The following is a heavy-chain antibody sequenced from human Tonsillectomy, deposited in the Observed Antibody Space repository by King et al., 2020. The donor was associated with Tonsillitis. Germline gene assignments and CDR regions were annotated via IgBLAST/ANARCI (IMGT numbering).Heavy chain of an antibody. V-gene: IGHV5-51*01. D-gene: IGHD3-10*01. J-gene: IGHJ5*02. CDR3: ARHGREIYGFNWFDP. CDR1: GYSFTNYW. CDR2: IYPDDSDT. Sequence: QLVQSGAEVEKPGESLKISCKGSGYSFTNYWIGWVRQMPGKGLEWMGIIYPDDSDTRYSQSFQGQVTISADKSINTAYLQWSSRKASDTAIYYCARHGREIYGFNWFDPWGQGTLVTVSS.